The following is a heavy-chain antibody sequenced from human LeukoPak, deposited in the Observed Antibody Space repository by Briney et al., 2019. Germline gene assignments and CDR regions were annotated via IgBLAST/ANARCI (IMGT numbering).Heavy chain of an antibody. CDR1: GFTFSSYS. D-gene: IGHD4-17*01. J-gene: IGHJ4*02. CDR2: ISSSSSYI. V-gene: IGHV3-21*01. CDR3: ARGQTTVTYLDDRDY. Sequence: GGSLRLSCAASGFTFSSYSMNWVRQAPGKGLEWVSSISSSSSYIYYADSVKGRFTISRDNAKNSLYLQMNSLRAEDTAVYYCARGQTTVTYLDDRDYWGQGALVTVSS.